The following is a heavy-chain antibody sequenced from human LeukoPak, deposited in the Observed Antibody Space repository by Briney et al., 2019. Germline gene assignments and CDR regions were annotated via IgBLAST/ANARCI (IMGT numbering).Heavy chain of an antibody. CDR2: LHNSGST. CDR1: GGSISSGNYY. J-gene: IGHJ3*02. Sequence: SQTLSLTCTVSGGSISSGNYYWSWVRQPAGKGLQWIGRLHNSGSTNYNPSLGSRVTISVDTSENQFSLKLRSMTAADTAVYYCARDRGGIVGDTNAFDIWGQGTMVTVSS. D-gene: IGHD1-26*01. CDR3: ARDRGGIVGDTNAFDI. V-gene: IGHV4-61*02.